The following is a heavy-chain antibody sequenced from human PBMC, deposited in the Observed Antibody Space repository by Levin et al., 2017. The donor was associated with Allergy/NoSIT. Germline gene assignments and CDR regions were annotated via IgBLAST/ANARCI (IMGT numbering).Heavy chain of an antibody. Sequence: ASVKVSCTASGYTFITHSIHWVRQAPGQRLEWMGWINGDNGDTKHAQKFQGRVTITRDKSAGTAYMELSSLRSEDTAVYYCARDRSGWDPRYNWFDPWGQGTLVTVSS. V-gene: IGHV1-3*01. D-gene: IGHD6-19*01. CDR1: GYTFITHS. J-gene: IGHJ5*02. CDR3: ARDRSGWDPRYNWFDP. CDR2: INGDNGDT.